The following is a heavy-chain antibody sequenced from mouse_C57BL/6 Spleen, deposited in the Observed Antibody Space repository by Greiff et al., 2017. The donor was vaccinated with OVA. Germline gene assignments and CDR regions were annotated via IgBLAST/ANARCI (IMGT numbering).Heavy chain of an antibody. D-gene: IGHD2-4*01. V-gene: IGHV1-64*01. CDR2: IHPNSGST. CDR3: ARGDYDPTWFAY. CDR1: GYTFTSYW. J-gene: IGHJ3*01. Sequence: QVQLKQPGAELVKPGASVKLSCKASGYTFTSYWMHWVKQRPGQGLEWIGMIHPNSGSTNYNEKFKSKATLTVDKSSSTAYMQLSSLTSEDSAVYYCARGDYDPTWFAYWGQGTLVTVSA.